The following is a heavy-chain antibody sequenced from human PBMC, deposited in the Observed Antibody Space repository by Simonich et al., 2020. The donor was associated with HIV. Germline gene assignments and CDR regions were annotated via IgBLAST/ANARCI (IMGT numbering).Heavy chain of an antibody. V-gene: IGHV4-59*08. CDR2: MNYIGST. Sequence: QVLLQESGPGVVKPSETLSLTCSVAGGSIKNYYWSWIRQPPGKGLEWIGYMNYIGSTSYSPSLKSRVTISLDTSKNQFSLKVNSVTAADTAVYYCASRSSWFNFDFWGQGTLVTVSS. J-gene: IGHJ4*02. CDR1: GGSIKNYY. CDR3: ASRSSWFNFDF. D-gene: IGHD6-13*01.